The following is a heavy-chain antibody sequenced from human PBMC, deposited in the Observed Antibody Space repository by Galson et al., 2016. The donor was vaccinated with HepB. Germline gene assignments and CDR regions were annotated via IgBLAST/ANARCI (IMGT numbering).Heavy chain of an antibody. Sequence: SVKVSCKASGYTFTRYTIHWVRQAPGQRLEWVGWINAGNGNMNYSQNFQGRVTISADESTSTASMELSSLRSEDTAVYYCARDSALRGDYVWGSYGPDFDYWGQGTLVTVSS. CDR1: GYTFTRYT. CDR3: ARDSALRGDYVWGSYGPDFDY. D-gene: IGHD3-16*01. J-gene: IGHJ4*02. CDR2: INAGNGNM. V-gene: IGHV1-3*01.